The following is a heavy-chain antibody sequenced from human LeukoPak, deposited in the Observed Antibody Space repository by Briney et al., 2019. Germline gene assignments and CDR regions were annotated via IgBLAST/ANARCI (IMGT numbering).Heavy chain of an antibody. CDR3: ARDRFSLLWIGESRDPSGFDL. CDR2: IRYDGSNK. CDR1: GFTFSSYG. J-gene: IGHJ5*01. Sequence: GGSLRLSCAASGFTFSSYGMHWVRQAPGKGLEWVAFIRYDGSNKYYADSVKGRFTISRDNSKNTLYLQMNSLRAEDTAVYYCARDRFSLLWIGESRDPSGFDLWGQGTLVTVSS. D-gene: IGHD3-10*01. V-gene: IGHV3-30*02.